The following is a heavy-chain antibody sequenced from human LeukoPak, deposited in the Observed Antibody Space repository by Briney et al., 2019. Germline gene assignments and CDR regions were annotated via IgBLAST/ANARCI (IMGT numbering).Heavy chain of an antibody. V-gene: IGHV1-8*03. CDR3: ARAERRSYDFWGDQHYHYMDV. CDR1: GYTFTRYD. Sequence: ASVKVSCKASGYTFTRYDINWARQATGQGLEWMGWMNPNSGNTGYAQKFQDRVTITRDTSMSTAYMELSSLRSEDTAVYYCARAERRSYDFWGDQHYHYMDVWGEGTTVTVSS. D-gene: IGHD3-3*01. CDR2: MNPNSGNT. J-gene: IGHJ6*03.